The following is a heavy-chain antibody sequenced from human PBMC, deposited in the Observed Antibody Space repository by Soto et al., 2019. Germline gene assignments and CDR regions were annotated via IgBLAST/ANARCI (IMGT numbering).Heavy chain of an antibody. J-gene: IGHJ4*02. CDR1: GFTFSSYA. D-gene: IGHD2-21*02. Sequence: QVQLVESGGGVVQPGRSLRLSCAASGFTFSSYAIHWVRQAPGKGLEWVAIISYDGSNKYYADSVKGRFTISRDNSKNTLYLQMDSLRPEDTAVYYCARAPLADFHCFDYWGQGTLVTVSS. CDR2: ISYDGSNK. CDR3: ARAPLADFHCFDY. V-gene: IGHV3-30-3*01.